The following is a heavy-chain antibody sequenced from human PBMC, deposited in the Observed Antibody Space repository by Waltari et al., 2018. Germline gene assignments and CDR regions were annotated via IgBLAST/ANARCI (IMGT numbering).Heavy chain of an antibody. Sequence: QVQLVQSGAEVKKPGASVKVSCKASGYTFTSYAMHWVRQAPGQRLEWMGWINAGNGNTKYSQEFQGRVTITRDTSASTAYMELSSLRSEDMAVYYCARGSISYYDSSGYYPTDYWGQGTLVTVSS. V-gene: IGHV1-3*03. CDR1: GYTFTSYA. CDR2: INAGNGNT. D-gene: IGHD3-22*01. CDR3: ARGSISYYDSSGYYPTDY. J-gene: IGHJ4*02.